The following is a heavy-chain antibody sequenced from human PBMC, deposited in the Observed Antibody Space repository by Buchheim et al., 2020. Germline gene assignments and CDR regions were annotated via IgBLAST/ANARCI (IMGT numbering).Heavy chain of an antibody. D-gene: IGHD2-2*01. Sequence: QVQLVESGGGVVQPGRSLRLPCAVSGFTFSSYGMHWVRQAPGKGLEWVAVISYDGSNKYYADSVKGRFTISRENSKNTLYLQMNSLRAEDTAVYYCAKDLGYCSSTSCYGRYYYYGMDVWGQGTT. J-gene: IGHJ6*02. CDR1: GFTFSSYG. CDR3: AKDLGYCSSTSCYGRYYYYGMDV. V-gene: IGHV3-30*18. CDR2: ISYDGSNK.